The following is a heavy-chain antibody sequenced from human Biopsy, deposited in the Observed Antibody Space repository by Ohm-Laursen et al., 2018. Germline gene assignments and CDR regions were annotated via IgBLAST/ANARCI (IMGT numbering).Heavy chain of an antibody. D-gene: IGHD3-10*01. CDR2: IFYSGTT. CDR3: ARAYYYGAGSFYSPWMEV. Sequence: QTLALTCAVSGASVNTFDFYWAWIRQPPGKGLEWIGYIFYSGTTKYNPSLQRRVRLSLDTANNQFSLTLRSVIAADTATYYCARAYYYGAGSFYSPWMEVWGQGTTVSVS. V-gene: IGHV4-61*08. J-gene: IGHJ6*02. CDR1: GASVNTFDFY.